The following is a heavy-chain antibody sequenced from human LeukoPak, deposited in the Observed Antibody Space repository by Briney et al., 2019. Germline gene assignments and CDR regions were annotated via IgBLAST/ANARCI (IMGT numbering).Heavy chain of an antibody. CDR2: ISSSSSYT. CDR3: ARVEGYCSSTSCRGGYFDY. V-gene: IGHV3-21*01. J-gene: IGHJ4*02. CDR1: GFTFSSYS. D-gene: IGHD2-2*01. Sequence: PGGSLRLSCAASGFTFSSYSMNWVRQAPGKGLEWVSSISSSSSYTYYADSVKGRFTISRDNAKNSLYLQMNSLRAEDTAVYYCARVEGYCSSTSCRGGYFDYWGQGTLVTVSS.